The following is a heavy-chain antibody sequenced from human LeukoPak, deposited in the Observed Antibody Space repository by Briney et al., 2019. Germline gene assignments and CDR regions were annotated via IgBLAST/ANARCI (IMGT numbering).Heavy chain of an antibody. Sequence: GGSLRLPCAASGFTFSSYEMNWVRQAPGQGLERVSGISWNSGSIGYADSAKGRFTISRDNAKNSLYLQMNSLRAEDMALYYCAKAGYSYGYFDYWGQGTLVTVSS. V-gene: IGHV3-9*03. CDR1: GFTFSSYE. J-gene: IGHJ4*02. CDR3: AKAGYSYGYFDY. D-gene: IGHD5-18*01. CDR2: ISWNSGSI.